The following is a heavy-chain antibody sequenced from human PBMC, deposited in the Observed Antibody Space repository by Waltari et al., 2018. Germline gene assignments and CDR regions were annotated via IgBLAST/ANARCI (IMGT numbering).Heavy chain of an antibody. CDR1: GFTFSDNW. J-gene: IGHJ4*02. CDR3: ARRNGCDY. V-gene: IGHV3-7*01. Sequence: EVQLVESGGGLVQPGGSLRLSCAASGFTFSDNWMTWVRQAPGKGLEWGANIKQDGSGKYNVDSVKVRFTISRDNAKNSLYLQMNSLRAEDSAVYYCARRNGCDYWGQGTLVTVSS. CDR2: IKQDGSGK. D-gene: IGHD6-19*01.